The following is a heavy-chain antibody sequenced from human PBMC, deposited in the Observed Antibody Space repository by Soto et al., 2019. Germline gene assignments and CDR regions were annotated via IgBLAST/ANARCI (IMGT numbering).Heavy chain of an antibody. CDR3: ARGRYYDFWSGYYTRNWFDP. CDR1: GASISSYY. Sequence: QVQLQESGPGLVRPSETLSLTCTVSGASISSYYWNWIRQPPGKGLEWIGYIHFSGSTDHHPSLKSRVTISLGTSRNQFSLKLSSVTAADTAVYYCARGRYYDFWSGYYTRNWFDPWGQGTLVTVSS. CDR2: IHFSGST. J-gene: IGHJ5*02. V-gene: IGHV4-59*01. D-gene: IGHD3-3*01.